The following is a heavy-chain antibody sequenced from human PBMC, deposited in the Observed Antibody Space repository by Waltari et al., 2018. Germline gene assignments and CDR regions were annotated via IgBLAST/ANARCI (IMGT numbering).Heavy chain of an antibody. CDR3: ARDSQGIQPSGCCGMDV. CDR1: GYTFTSYA. J-gene: IGHJ6*02. D-gene: IGHD5-18*01. V-gene: IGHV7-4-1*02. CDR2: IKPNAGNP. Sequence: QVQLVQSGSELKKPGASVKVSCKASGYTFTSYAMNWVRQAPGQGLEWKGWIKPNAGNPTYAQGFTGRFVFSLDTSVSTAYLQISSLKAEDTAVYYCARDSQGIQPSGCCGMDVWGQGTTVTVSS.